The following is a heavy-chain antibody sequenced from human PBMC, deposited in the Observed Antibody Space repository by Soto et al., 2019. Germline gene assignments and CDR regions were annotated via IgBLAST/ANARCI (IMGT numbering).Heavy chain of an antibody. CDR2: ISAYNGNT. Sequence: ASVKVSCKASGYTFTSYGISWVRQAPGQRLEWMGWISAYNGNTNYAQKLQGRVTMTTDTSTSTAYMELRSLRSDDTAVYYCARESYDSSGYYYTNDAFDIWGQGTMVTVSS. J-gene: IGHJ3*02. D-gene: IGHD3-22*01. V-gene: IGHV1-18*01. CDR1: GYTFTSYG. CDR3: ARESYDSSGYYYTNDAFDI.